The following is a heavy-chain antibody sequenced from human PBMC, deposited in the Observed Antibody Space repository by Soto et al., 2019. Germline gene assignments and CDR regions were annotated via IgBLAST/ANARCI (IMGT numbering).Heavy chain of an antibody. CDR1: GFTFSSYS. V-gene: IGHV3-21*01. J-gene: IGHJ3*02. CDR3: ARDSPAVLRYFDPTPENAFDI. D-gene: IGHD3-9*01. Sequence: KSGGSLRLSCAASGFTFSSYSMNWVRQAPGKGLEWVSSISSSSSYIYYADSVKGRFTISRDNAKNSLYLQMNSLRAEDTAVYYCARDSPAVLRYFDPTPENAFDIWGQGTMVTVSS. CDR2: ISSSSSYI.